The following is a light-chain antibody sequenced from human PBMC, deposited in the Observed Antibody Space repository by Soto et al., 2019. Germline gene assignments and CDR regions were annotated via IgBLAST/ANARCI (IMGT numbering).Light chain of an antibody. Sequence: QSALTQPPPASGSPGQSVTISCTGTKNDIGVYDFVSWYQHHPGKAPRLIIYEVVQRPSGVPDRFPGSKSGNTASLTVSGLQAADEADYFCKSYAGSNTYVFGSGTKVTVL. J-gene: IGLJ1*01. CDR1: KNDIGVYDF. CDR2: EVV. V-gene: IGLV2-8*01. CDR3: KSYAGSNTYV.